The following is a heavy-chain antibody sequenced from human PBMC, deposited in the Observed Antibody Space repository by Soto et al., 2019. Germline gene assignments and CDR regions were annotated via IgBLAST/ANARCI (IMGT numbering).Heavy chain of an antibody. CDR1: GGSISSDY. Sequence: QVQLQESGPGLVKPSETLSLTCTVSGGSISSDYWSWIRQPPGKGLEWIGYIYYSGSTNYNPSLKSRVTISVDTSKDQFSLKLSSVTAADTAVYYCARGIGTGWPPNYYYGMDVWGQGTTVTVSS. V-gene: IGHV4-59*01. D-gene: IGHD6-19*01. J-gene: IGHJ6*02. CDR2: IYYSGST. CDR3: ARGIGTGWPPNYYYGMDV.